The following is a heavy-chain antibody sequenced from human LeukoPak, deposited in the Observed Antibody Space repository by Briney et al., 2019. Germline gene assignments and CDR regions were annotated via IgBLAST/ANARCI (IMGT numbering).Heavy chain of an antibody. J-gene: IGHJ4*02. CDR1: GYTFTSYY. D-gene: IGHD3-22*01. Sequence: ASVTVSCKASGYTFTSYYMHWVRQAPGQGLEWMGIINPSGGSTSYAQKFQGRVTMTRDTSTSTVYMELGSLRSEDTAVYYCATYDSSGYYFDYWGQGTLVTVSS. CDR3: ATYDSSGYYFDY. CDR2: INPSGGST. V-gene: IGHV1-46*01.